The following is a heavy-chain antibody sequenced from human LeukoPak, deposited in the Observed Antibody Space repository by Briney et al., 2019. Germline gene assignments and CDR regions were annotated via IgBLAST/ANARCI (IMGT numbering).Heavy chain of an antibody. J-gene: IGHJ6*03. V-gene: IGHV3-23*01. CDR1: GFTFSNYG. D-gene: IGHD6-13*01. Sequence: GGSLRLSCAASGFTFSNYGMNWVRQAPGKGLEWVSAISGSGGSTYYADSVKGRFTMSRDNSKNTLYLQMNSLRAEDTAVYYCAKVYSPTYYYYYYMDVWGKGTTVTVSS. CDR3: AKVYSPTYYYYYYMDV. CDR2: ISGSGGST.